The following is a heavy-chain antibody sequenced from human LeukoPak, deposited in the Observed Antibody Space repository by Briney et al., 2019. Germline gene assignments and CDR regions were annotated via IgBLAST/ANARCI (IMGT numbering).Heavy chain of an antibody. Sequence: QPGRSLRLSCAASGFTFSSYAMHWVRQAPGKGLEWVAVISYDGSNKYYADSVKGRFTISRDNSKNTLYLQMNSLRAEDTAVYYCARVQGGGAFDIWGQGTMVTVSS. CDR2: ISYDGSNK. D-gene: IGHD2-15*01. CDR1: GFTFSSYA. V-gene: IGHV3-30-3*01. CDR3: ARVQGGGAFDI. J-gene: IGHJ3*02.